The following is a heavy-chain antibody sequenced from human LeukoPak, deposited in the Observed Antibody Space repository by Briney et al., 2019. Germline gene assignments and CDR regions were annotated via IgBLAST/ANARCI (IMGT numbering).Heavy chain of an antibody. V-gene: IGHV3-30-3*01. CDR3: ASVGGYDPLFDY. J-gene: IGHJ4*02. D-gene: IGHD5-12*01. Sequence: GGSLRLSCAASGFTFNSYVMSWVRQAPGKGLEWVAVISSYDGSNKYYADAVKGRFTISRDNSKNTLYLQMNSLRAEDTGVYYCASVGGYDPLFDYWGQGTLVTVSS. CDR2: ISSYDGSNK. CDR1: GFTFNSYV.